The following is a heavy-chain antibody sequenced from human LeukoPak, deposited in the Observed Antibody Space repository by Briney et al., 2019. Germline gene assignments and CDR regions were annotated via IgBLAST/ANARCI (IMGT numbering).Heavy chain of an antibody. CDR2: VYYSGSL. Sequence: PSGTLSLTCSVSGASIDSGDSGGYYWAWLRQPPGKGLEWIGSVYYSGSLKYNPSLKGRVSISRDMSKNQFFLNLNSVNATDTAVYYCARRDYAAWFDPWGQGTLVTVSS. J-gene: IGHJ5*02. V-gene: IGHV4-39*07. CDR3: ARRDYAAWFDP. D-gene: IGHD4/OR15-4a*01. CDR1: GASIDSGDSGGYY.